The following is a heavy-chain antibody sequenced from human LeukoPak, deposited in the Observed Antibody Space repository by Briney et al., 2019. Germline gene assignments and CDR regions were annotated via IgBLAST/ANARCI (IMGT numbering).Heavy chain of an antibody. Sequence: GGSLRLSCAASGFTFSNAWMNWVRQAPGKGLEWVGRIKSETDGWTTDYVAPVKGRFTISRDDSKNTLYLQVNSLNTEDTAVYYCTTGNWGSFSYWGQGTLVTVSS. V-gene: IGHV3-15*01. D-gene: IGHD7-27*01. CDR3: TTGNWGSFSY. CDR2: IKSETDGWTT. J-gene: IGHJ4*02. CDR1: GFTFSNAW.